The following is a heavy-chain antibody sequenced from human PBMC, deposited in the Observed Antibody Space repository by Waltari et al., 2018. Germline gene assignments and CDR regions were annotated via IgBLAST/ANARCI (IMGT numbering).Heavy chain of an antibody. CDR3: ARLRRTRITILGVPGKGAFDI. J-gene: IGHJ3*02. Sequence: QVQLQQWGAGLLKPSEDLSLTCAVYGRSFSCYYWRWILQPPGTALGWIGEINHSGSTNYNPSLKSRVTISGDTSKNQFSLKLSSVTAADTAVYYCARLRRTRITILGVPGKGAFDIWGQGTMVTVSS. CDR1: GRSFSCYY. D-gene: IGHD3-3*01. CDR2: INHSGST. V-gene: IGHV4-34*01.